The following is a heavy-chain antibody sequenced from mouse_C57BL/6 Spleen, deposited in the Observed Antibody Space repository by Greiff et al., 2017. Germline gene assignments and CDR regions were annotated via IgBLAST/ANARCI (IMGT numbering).Heavy chain of an antibody. CDR2: ISRGSSTI. J-gene: IGHJ4*01. CDR1: GFTFSDYG. CDR3: ARGSQDYSNYPYYAMDY. Sequence: EVMLVESGGGLVKPGGSLKLSCAASGFTFSDYGMHWVRQAPEKGLEWVAYISRGSSTIYYADTVKGRFTFSRDHAKNTLFLKMTSLRSEDTAMYYCARGSQDYSNYPYYAMDYWGQGTSVTVSS. V-gene: IGHV5-17*01. D-gene: IGHD2-5*01.